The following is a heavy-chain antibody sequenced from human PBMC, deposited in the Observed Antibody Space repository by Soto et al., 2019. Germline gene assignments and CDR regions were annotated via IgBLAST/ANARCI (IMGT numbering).Heavy chain of an antibody. CDR3: TTVIVGATGY. CDR2: IRSKGNSYAT. CDR1: GFTFSDSA. J-gene: IGHJ4*02. V-gene: IGHV3-73*01. D-gene: IGHD1-26*01. Sequence: GGSLRLSCAASGFTFSDSAMHWVRQASGKGLEWVGRIRSKGNSYATAYAASVKGRFTISRDDSKNTAYLQMNSLKTEDTAVYYCTTVIVGATGYWGQGTLVTVSS.